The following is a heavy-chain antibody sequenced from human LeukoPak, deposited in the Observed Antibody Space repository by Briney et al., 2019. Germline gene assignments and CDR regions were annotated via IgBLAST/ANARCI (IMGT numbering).Heavy chain of an antibody. D-gene: IGHD3-16*01. CDR3: AKDRRMMSAYYGMDV. CDR2: ISYDGGHQ. Sequence: PGGSLRLSCAASGFTFRNYGVHWVRQAPGKGLEWVAVISYDGGHQYSADPVKGRFTLSRDNSKNTVYLQLNSLRAEDTAVYYCAKDRRMMSAYYGMDVWGQGTPVTVSS. J-gene: IGHJ6*02. V-gene: IGHV3-30*18. CDR1: GFTFRNYG.